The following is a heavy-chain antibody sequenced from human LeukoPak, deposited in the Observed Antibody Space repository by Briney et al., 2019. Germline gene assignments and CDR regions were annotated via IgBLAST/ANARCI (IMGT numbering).Heavy chain of an antibody. CDR3: ARVSGIAAAASYYFDY. V-gene: IGHV4-59*01. J-gene: IGHJ4*02. D-gene: IGHD6-13*01. CDR1: GGSISSYY. Sequence: SETLSLTCTVSGGSISSYYWSWIRQPPGKRLEWIGYIYYSGSTNYNPSLKSRVTISVDTSKNQFSLKLSSVTAADTAVYYCARVSGIAAAASYYFDYWGQGTLVTVSS. CDR2: IYYSGST.